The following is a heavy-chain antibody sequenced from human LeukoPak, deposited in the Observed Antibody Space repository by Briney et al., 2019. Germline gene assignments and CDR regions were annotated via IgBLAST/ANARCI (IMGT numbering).Heavy chain of an antibody. CDR1: GFTFSSYS. J-gene: IGHJ6*03. V-gene: IGHV3-21*01. CDR3: VRGQGYCSSSRCSPGYYMDV. Sequence: GGSLRLSCAASGFTFSSYSMNWVRQAPGKGLEWVSSISSSSSYIYYADSVKGRFTISRDNAKNSLYLQMNSLRAEDTAVFYCVRGQGYCSSSRCSPGYYMDVWGKGTMVTVSS. D-gene: IGHD2-2*01. CDR2: ISSSSSYI.